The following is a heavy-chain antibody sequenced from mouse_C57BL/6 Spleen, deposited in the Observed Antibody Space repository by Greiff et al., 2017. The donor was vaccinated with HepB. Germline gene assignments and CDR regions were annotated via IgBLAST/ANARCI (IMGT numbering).Heavy chain of an antibody. CDR1: GFTFSSYA. J-gene: IGHJ4*01. CDR2: ISDGGSYT. V-gene: IGHV5-4*01. D-gene: IGHD2-4*01. CDR3: ARDRDEYDSGNMDY. Sequence: EVMLVESGGGLVKPGGSLKLSCAASGFTFSSYAMSWVRQTPEKRLEWVATISDGGSYTYYPDNVKGRFTISRDNAKNNLYLQMSHLKSEDTAMYYCARDRDEYDSGNMDYWGQGTSVTVSS.